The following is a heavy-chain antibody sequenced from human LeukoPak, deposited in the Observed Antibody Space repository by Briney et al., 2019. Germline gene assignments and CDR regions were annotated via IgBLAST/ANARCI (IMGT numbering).Heavy chain of an antibody. J-gene: IGHJ6*02. V-gene: IGHV1-2*06. D-gene: IGHD4-17*01. CDR3: ARPYYGDYEYYYYGMDV. CDR2: INPKSGGT. Sequence: GASVKVSCKASGNTFSGYYMNWVRQAPGQGLEWMGRINPKSGGTNYAQKFQGRVTMTRDTSISTAYMELSRLRSDDTAVYYCARPYYGDYEYYYYGMDVWGQGTTVTVSS. CDR1: GNTFSGYY.